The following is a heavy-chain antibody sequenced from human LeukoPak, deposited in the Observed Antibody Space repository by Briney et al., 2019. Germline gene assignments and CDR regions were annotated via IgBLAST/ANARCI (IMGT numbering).Heavy chain of an antibody. V-gene: IGHV4-4*07. CDR2: IYTSGGT. Sequence: SETLSLTCTVSGGSISSYYWSWIRQPAGKGLEWIGRIYTSGGTNYNPSLKSRVTMSVDTSKNQFSLKLSSVTAADTAVYYCARGEQLVRDYYYMDVWGKGTTVTITS. CDR1: GGSISSYY. CDR3: ARGEQLVRDYYYMDV. J-gene: IGHJ6*03. D-gene: IGHD6-13*01.